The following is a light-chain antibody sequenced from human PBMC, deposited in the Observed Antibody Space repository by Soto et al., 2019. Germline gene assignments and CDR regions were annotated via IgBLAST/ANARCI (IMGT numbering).Light chain of an antibody. CDR2: DVS. CDR1: SSDVGAYNY. V-gene: IGLV2-14*03. Sequence: QSALTQDASVSGSPGQSITISCTGTSSDVGAYNYVSWYQHHPDKVPKLMICDVSNRPSGVSNRFSGSKSGNTASLTISGLQAEDEADYYCASYTTSATVIFGGGTK. J-gene: IGLJ2*01. CDR3: ASYTTSATVI.